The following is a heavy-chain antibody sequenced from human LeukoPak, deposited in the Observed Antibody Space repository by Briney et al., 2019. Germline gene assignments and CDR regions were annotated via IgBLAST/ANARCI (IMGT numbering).Heavy chain of an antibody. CDR1: GYTFTSYD. CDR2: INAGNGNT. J-gene: IGHJ6*02. Sequence: ASVKVSCKASGYTFTSYDINWVRQATGQGLEWMGWINAGNGNTKYSQKFQGRVTITRDTSASTAYMELSSLRSEDTAVYYCARDGGSGSYKITTLYYGMDVWGQGTTVTVSS. D-gene: IGHD3-10*01. CDR3: ARDGGSGSYKITTLYYGMDV. V-gene: IGHV1-3*01.